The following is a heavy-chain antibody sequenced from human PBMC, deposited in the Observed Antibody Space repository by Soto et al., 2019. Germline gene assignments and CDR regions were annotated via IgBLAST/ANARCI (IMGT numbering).Heavy chain of an antibody. Sequence: ASVKVSCKASGGTFSSYAISWVRQAPGQGLEWMGGIIPIFGTANYAQKFQGRVTITADESTSTAYMGLSSLRSEDTAVYYCARLIVGATRFNYYYGMDVWGQGTTVTVSS. CDR3: ARLIVGATRFNYYYGMDV. D-gene: IGHD1-26*01. CDR2: IIPIFGTA. V-gene: IGHV1-69*13. J-gene: IGHJ6*02. CDR1: GGTFSSYA.